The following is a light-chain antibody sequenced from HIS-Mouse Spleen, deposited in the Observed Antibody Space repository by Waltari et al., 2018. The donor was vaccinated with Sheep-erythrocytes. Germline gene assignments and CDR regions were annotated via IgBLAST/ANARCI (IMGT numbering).Light chain of an antibody. CDR2: EGS. V-gene: IGLV2-23*01. CDR1: SSDVGSYNL. CDR3: CSYAGSSTPWV. J-gene: IGLJ3*02. Sequence: QSALTQSASVSGSPGQSITISCTGTSSDVGSYNLVSWYQQHPGKAPKFMIYEGSKRPSGVSNRFSGSKSGNTASLTISGLQAEDEADYYCCSYAGSSTPWVFGGGTKLTVL.